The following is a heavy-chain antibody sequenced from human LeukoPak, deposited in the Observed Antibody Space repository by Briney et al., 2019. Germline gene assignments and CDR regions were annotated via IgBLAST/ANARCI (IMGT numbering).Heavy chain of an antibody. J-gene: IGHJ4*02. D-gene: IGHD3-22*01. CDR3: ARRTYYYDSSGRFDY. Sequence: PSETLSLTCTVSGGSISGSSYYWGWIRQPPGKGLEWIGSIYYSGSTYYNPSLKSRVTISVDTSKNQFSLKLSSVTAADTAVYYCARRTYYYDSSGRFDYWGQGTLVTVSS. CDR1: GGSISGSSYY. CDR2: IYYSGST. V-gene: IGHV4-39*01.